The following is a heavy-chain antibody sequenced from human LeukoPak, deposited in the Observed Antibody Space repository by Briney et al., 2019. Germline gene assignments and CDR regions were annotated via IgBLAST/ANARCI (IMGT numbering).Heavy chain of an antibody. Sequence: ASVKVSCKASGYTFTGYYMHWVRQAPGQGLEWMGRINPNSGGTNYAQKFQGRVTTTRDTSISTAYMELSRLRSDDTAVYYCARELHDYGDPNWFDPWGQGTLVTVSS. CDR2: INPNSGGT. CDR1: GYTFTGYY. CDR3: ARELHDYGDPNWFDP. D-gene: IGHD4-17*01. V-gene: IGHV1-2*06. J-gene: IGHJ5*02.